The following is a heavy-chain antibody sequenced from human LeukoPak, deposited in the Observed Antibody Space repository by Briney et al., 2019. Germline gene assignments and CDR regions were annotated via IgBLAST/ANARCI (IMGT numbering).Heavy chain of an antibody. J-gene: IGHJ4*02. Sequence: GGSLRLSCVASGFTFSNLAMGWVRQAPGKGLEWVSVISDSGSTTYYADSVKGRFTISRDNSRNTLYLQMNSLRVDDTAVYYCAKDARRYSGWYFFDHWGQGTLVTVSS. D-gene: IGHD6-19*01. CDR1: GFTFSNLA. CDR3: AKDARRYSGWYFFDH. V-gene: IGHV3-23*01. CDR2: ISDSGSTT.